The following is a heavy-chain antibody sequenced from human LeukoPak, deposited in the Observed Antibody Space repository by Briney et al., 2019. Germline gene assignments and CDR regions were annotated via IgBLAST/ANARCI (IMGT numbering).Heavy chain of an antibody. J-gene: IGHJ5*02. D-gene: IGHD2-2*01. CDR2: IKQDGSEK. V-gene: IGHV3-7*01. Sequence: GGSLRLSCAASGFTFSSYWMSWVRQAPGKGLEWVANIKQDGSEKYYVDSVKGRFTISRDNAKNSLYLQMNSLRAEDTAVYYCARDRRYFVVVPAAISGWFDPWGQGTLVTVSS. CDR3: ARDRRYFVVVPAAISGWFDP. CDR1: GFTFSSYW.